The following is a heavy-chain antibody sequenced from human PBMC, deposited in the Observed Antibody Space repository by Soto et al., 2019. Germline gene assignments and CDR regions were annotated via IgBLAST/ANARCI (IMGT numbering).Heavy chain of an antibody. D-gene: IGHD3-3*01. CDR2: VFHSGTT. CDR1: GSSITSAYY. CDR3: ASDFWTGYPLFDY. V-gene: IGHV4-38-2*02. J-gene: IGHJ4*02. Sequence: PSETLSLTCNVSGSSITSAYYWAWVRQPPGKGLEWIGSVFHSGTTYYNPSLMSRVTVSLDTSKSQFSLMLSSVTAADTAVYYCASDFWTGYPLFDYWGQGALVTVSS.